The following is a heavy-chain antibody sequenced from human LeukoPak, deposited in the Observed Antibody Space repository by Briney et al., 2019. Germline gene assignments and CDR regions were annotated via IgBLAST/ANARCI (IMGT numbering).Heavy chain of an antibody. J-gene: IGHJ4*02. Sequence: SETLSLTCTVSGDSISSGRNYWAWIRQTPGKGLEWIASIYYSGSTSYNPSLSSRVSISVDTSKNQVSLKMKSVTDTDSAVYYCARHLSGTTMSHYFDFWGQGTLVPVSS. CDR1: GDSISSGRNY. V-gene: IGHV4-39*01. CDR2: IYYSGST. CDR3: ARHLSGTTMSHYFDF. D-gene: IGHD3-10*02.